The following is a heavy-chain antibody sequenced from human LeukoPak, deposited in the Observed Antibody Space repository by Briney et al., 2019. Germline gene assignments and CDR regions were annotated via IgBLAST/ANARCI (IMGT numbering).Heavy chain of an antibody. V-gene: IGHV3-48*02. Sequence: GGYLRLTCPAPRRTFSSNTMNCVRQTPGPGLELVSYISSSGSTIYYADSVKGRFTISRDNAKNSLYLQMNSLRDEDTAVYYCARGNRGDYWGQGTLVTVSS. CDR3: ARGNRGDY. D-gene: IGHD2/OR15-2a*01. CDR1: RRTFSSNT. J-gene: IGHJ4*02. CDR2: ISSSGSTI.